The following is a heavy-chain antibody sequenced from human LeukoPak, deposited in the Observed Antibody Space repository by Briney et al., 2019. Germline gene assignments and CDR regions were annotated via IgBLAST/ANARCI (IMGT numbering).Heavy chain of an antibody. V-gene: IGHV4-4*07. CDR1: GGSISSYS. D-gene: IGHD5-12*01. Sequence: PSETLSLTCTVSGGSISSYSWSWMRQPAGKGLEWIGRVYPRESPNYNPSLKSRVIMSVGKSKNQFSLKLRSVTAADTAVYYCAREWHHVFDYWGQGNLATVSS. CDR2: VYPRESP. CDR3: AREWHHVFDY. J-gene: IGHJ4*02.